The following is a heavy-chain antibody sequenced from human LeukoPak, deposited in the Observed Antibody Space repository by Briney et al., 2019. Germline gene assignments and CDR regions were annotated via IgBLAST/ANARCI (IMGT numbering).Heavy chain of an antibody. V-gene: IGHV1-18*04. CDR1: GYTFTGYY. D-gene: IGHD1-26*01. Sequence: ASVKVSCKASGYTFTGYYMHWVRQAPGQGLEWMGWISAYNGNTNYAQKLQGGVTMTTDTSTSTAYMELRSLKSDDTAVYYCARGGSYYSGHDAFDIWGQGTMVTVSS. CDR3: ARGGSYYSGHDAFDI. J-gene: IGHJ3*02. CDR2: ISAYNGNT.